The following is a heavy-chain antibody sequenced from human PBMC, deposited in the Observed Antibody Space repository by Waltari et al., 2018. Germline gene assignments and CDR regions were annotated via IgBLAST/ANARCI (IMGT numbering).Heavy chain of an antibody. Sequence: QVQLQESGPGLVKPSETLSLTCTVSGYSISSGYYWGWIRQPPGKGLEWIGSIYHSGSPYSTPSLKSRVTISVDTSKNQFSLKLSSVTAADTAVYYCARAQQWLVRENAFDIWGQGTMVTVSS. D-gene: IGHD6-19*01. V-gene: IGHV4-38-2*02. CDR1: GYSISSGYY. CDR2: IYHSGSP. J-gene: IGHJ3*02. CDR3: ARAQQWLVRENAFDI.